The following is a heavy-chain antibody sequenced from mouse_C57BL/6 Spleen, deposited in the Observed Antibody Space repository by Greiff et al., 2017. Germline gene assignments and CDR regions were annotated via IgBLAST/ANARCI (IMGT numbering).Heavy chain of an antibody. CDR2: IDPSDSET. D-gene: IGHD1-1*01. J-gene: IGHJ4*01. CDR3: ARWGREVVATRAMDD. Sequence: QVQLQQPGAELVRPGSSVKLSCKASGYTFTSYWMHWVKQRPIQGLEWIGNIDPSDSETHYNQKFKDKATLTVDKSSSTAYMQLSSLTSEDSAVYYCARWGREVVATRAMDDWGQGTSVTVSS. CDR1: GYTFTSYW. V-gene: IGHV1-52*01.